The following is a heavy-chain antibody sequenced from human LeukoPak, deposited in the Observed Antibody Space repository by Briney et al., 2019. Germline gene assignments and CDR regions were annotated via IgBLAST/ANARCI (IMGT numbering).Heavy chain of an antibody. J-gene: IGHJ6*03. V-gene: IGHV1-18*01. D-gene: IGHD5-18*01. CDR1: GYTFTSYG. Sequence: ASVKVSCKASGYTFTSYGISWVRQAPGQGLEWMGWISAYNGNTNYAQKLQGRVTMTTDTSTSTAYMELRSLRSDDTAVYYCARAPRYSYGYYFYYMDVWGKGTTVTISS. CDR3: ARAPRYSYGYYFYYMDV. CDR2: ISAYNGNT.